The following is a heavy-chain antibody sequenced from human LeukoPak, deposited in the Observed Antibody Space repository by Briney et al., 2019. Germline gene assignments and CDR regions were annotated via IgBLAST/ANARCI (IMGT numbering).Heavy chain of an antibody. CDR1: GFTFSSYA. D-gene: IGHD3-10*01. Sequence: LTGGSLRLSCAASGFTFSSYAMSWVRQAPGKGLEWVSAISGSGGSTYYADSVKGRFTISRDNSKNTLYLQMNSLRAEDTAVYYCAKMKWFGELPLPIDYWGQGTLVTVSS. J-gene: IGHJ4*02. CDR2: ISGSGGST. V-gene: IGHV3-23*01. CDR3: AKMKWFGELPLPIDY.